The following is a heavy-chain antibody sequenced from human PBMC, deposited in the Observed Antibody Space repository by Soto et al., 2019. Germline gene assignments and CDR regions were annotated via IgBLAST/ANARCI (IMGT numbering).Heavy chain of an antibody. Sequence: ASVKVSCKASGYTFTGYYMHWVRQAPGQGLERMGWINPNSGGTNYAQKFQGWVTMTRDTSISTAYMELSRLRSDDTAVYYCAREGLYCSGGSCYSFDYWGQGTLVTVSS. V-gene: IGHV1-2*04. CDR2: INPNSGGT. J-gene: IGHJ4*02. CDR3: AREGLYCSGGSCYSFDY. CDR1: GYTFTGYY. D-gene: IGHD2-15*01.